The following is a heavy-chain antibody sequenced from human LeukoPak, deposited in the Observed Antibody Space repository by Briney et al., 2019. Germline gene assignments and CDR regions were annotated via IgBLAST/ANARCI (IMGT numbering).Heavy chain of an antibody. D-gene: IGHD6-6*01. J-gene: IGHJ4*02. V-gene: IGHV3-23*01. CDR3: AKRGPIYSSSPGNYFDY. CDR1: GFTFSRFA. Sequence: GGSLRLSCVASGFTFSRFAMSWVRQAPGKGLEWVSSISGSDDGTYYADSVKGRFTISRDNSKNTLYLQMNSLRAEDTAVYYCAKRGPIYSSSPGNYFDYWGQGTLVTVSS. CDR2: ISGSDDGT.